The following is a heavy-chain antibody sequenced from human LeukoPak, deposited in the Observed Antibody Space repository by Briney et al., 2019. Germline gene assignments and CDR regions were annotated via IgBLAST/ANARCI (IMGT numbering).Heavy chain of an antibody. J-gene: IGHJ5*02. V-gene: IGHV1-8*03. CDR3: ARGRSGRWFDP. D-gene: IGHD3-3*01. Sequence: ASVKVSCKAPGYTFTSYDINWVRQATGQWLEWMGWMNPNSGNTGYAQKFQGRVTITRNTSISTDYMELSSLRSEDTAVYYCARGRSGRWFDPWGQGTLVTVSS. CDR1: GYTFTSYD. CDR2: MNPNSGNT.